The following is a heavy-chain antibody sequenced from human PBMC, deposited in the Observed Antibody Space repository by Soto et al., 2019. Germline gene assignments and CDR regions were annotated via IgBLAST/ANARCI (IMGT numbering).Heavy chain of an antibody. CDR3: ETDDDYEAKALDF. D-gene: IGHD4-17*01. CDR1: GFTFSRYG. J-gene: IGHJ4*02. Sequence: PGGSLRLSCAASGFTFSRYGMHWVRQAPGKGLEWVAVIWNDGNRKYYVDSVKGRFTISRDNSKNTLYLEMNSLTAEDTAVYYCETDDDYEAKALDFWGQGTMVTVSS. CDR2: IWNDGNRK. V-gene: IGHV3-33*01.